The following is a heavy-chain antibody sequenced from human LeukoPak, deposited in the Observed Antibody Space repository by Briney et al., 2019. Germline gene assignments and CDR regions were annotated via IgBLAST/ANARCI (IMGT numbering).Heavy chain of an antibody. J-gene: IGHJ6*03. CDR1: GYTFTSYD. CDR2: MNPNSGNT. D-gene: IGHD6-19*01. V-gene: IGHV1-8*03. Sequence: ASVKVSCKASGYTFTSYDINWVRQATGQGLEWMGWMNPNSGNTGYAQKFQGRVTITRNTSISTAYMELSSLRSEDAAVYYCARGGWEKYYYYYYMDVWGKGTTVTISS. CDR3: ARGGWEKYYYYYYMDV.